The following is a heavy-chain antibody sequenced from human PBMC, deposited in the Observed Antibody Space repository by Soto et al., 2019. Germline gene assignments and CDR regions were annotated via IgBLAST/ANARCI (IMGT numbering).Heavy chain of an antibody. CDR3: VRARSTDSRPDY. V-gene: IGHV3-21*01. J-gene: IGHJ4*02. CDR1: GFTFSLYS. D-gene: IGHD3-22*01. Sequence: SLRVSCAASGFTFSLYSMIWVRQAPGKGLEWVASITSSSSYIYYEDSLKGRFTISRDNAKNSLFLQLDSLRAEDTAVYFCVRARSTDSRPDYWGQGTLVTVSS. CDR2: ITSSSSYI.